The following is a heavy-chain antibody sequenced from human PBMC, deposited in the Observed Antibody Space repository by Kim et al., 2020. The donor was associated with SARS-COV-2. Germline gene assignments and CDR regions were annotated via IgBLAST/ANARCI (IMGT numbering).Heavy chain of an antibody. D-gene: IGHD6-13*01. CDR2: ISSSSSYI. J-gene: IGHJ6*02. CDR1: GFTFSSYS. CDR3: ASPGAAEYYYGMDV. Sequence: GGSLRLSCAASGFTFSSYSMNWVRQAPGKGLEWVSSISSSSSYIYYADSVKGRFTISRDNAKNSLYLQMNSLRAEDTAVYYCASPGAAEYYYGMDVWGQGTTVTVSS. V-gene: IGHV3-21*01.